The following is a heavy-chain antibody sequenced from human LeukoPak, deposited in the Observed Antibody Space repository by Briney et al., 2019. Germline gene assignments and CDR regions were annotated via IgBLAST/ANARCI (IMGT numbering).Heavy chain of an antibody. CDR2: IKSKTNGGTA. CDR1: GFTFSSYW. V-gene: IGHV3-15*01. Sequence: GGSLRLSCAASGFTFSSYWMHWVRQAPGKGLEWVGRIKSKTNGGTADYAAPVKGRFTISSDDAKNTLYLQMNSLKTEDTAVYYCTTEYGSGYYFDYWGQGTLVTVSS. J-gene: IGHJ4*02. CDR3: TTEYGSGYYFDY. D-gene: IGHD3-10*01.